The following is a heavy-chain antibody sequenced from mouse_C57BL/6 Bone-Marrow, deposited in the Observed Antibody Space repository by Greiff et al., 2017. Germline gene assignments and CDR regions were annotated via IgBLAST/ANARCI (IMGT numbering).Heavy chain of an antibody. D-gene: IGHD3-2*02. CDR2: IYPGGGYT. J-gene: IGHJ3*01. V-gene: IGHV1-63*01. CDR1: GYTFTNYW. CDR3: ARSGAWAGFAY. Sequence: VMLVESGAELVRPGTSVKMSCKASGYTFTNYWIGWAKQRPGHGLEWIGDIYPGGGYTNYNEKFKGKATLTADKSSSTAYMQFSSLTSEDSAIYYCARSGAWAGFAYWGQGTLVTVSA.